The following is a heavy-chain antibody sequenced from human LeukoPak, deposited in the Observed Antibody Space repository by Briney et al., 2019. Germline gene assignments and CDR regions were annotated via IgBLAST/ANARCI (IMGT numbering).Heavy chain of an antibody. CDR3: SGSGSYYEYYYYYGMDV. CDR1: GFTFISYA. J-gene: IGHJ6*02. D-gene: IGHD3-10*01. Sequence: RSLRLFCAASGFTFISYAMHWVRQAPGKGLEGVAVISYDGSNKYYADSVKGRFTISKDNSKNTLYLQMNSLRAEDTAVYYCSGSGSYYEYYYYYGMDVWGQGTTVTVSS. CDR2: ISYDGSNK. V-gene: IGHV3-30*04.